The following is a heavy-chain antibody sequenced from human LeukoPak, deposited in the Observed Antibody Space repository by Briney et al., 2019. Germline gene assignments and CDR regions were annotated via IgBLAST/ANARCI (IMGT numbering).Heavy chain of an antibody. CDR2: ISAYNGNT. V-gene: IGHV1-18*01. CDR3: ARDCSSTSCYTWMRDLYGMDV. J-gene: IGHJ6*02. D-gene: IGHD2-2*02. Sequence: ASVKVSCKASGYTFTSYGISWVRQAPGQGLEWMGWISAYNGNTNYAQKLQGRVTMTTDTSTSTAYVELRSLRSDDTAVYYCARDCSSTSCYTWMRDLYGMDVWGQGTTVTVSS. CDR1: GYTFTSYG.